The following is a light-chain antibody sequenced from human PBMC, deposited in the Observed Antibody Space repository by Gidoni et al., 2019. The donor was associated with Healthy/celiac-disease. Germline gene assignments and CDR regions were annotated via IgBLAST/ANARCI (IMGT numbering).Light chain of an antibody. Sequence: DIQLTQSPSFLSASVGDRVTITCRVSQGISSYLAWYQQKPGKAPKLLIYAASTLQSGVPSRFSGSGSGTEFTLTISSLQPEDFATYYCQQLNSYPPFTFGPGTKVDIK. J-gene: IGKJ3*01. CDR3: QQLNSYPPFT. CDR1: QGISSY. CDR2: AAS. V-gene: IGKV1-9*01.